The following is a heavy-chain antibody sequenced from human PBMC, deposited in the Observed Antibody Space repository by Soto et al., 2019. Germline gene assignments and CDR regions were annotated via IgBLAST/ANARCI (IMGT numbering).Heavy chain of an antibody. D-gene: IGHD1-26*01. CDR3: ARSWSPIDY. CDR2: FDPEYGET. CDR1: GYTLTELS. J-gene: IGHJ4*02. V-gene: IGHV1-24*01. Sequence: ASVKVSCKVSGYTLTELSMHWVRQAPGKGLEWMGGFDPEYGETIYAQKFQGRVTITEDTSTDTAYMELSSLRSDDTAVYYCARSWSPIDYWGQGTLVTVSS.